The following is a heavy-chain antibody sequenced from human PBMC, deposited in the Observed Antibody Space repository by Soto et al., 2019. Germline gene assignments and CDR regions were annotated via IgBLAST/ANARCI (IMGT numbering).Heavy chain of an antibody. J-gene: IGHJ4*02. CDR3: ARGGYGDY. CDR2: ISAHNGNT. CDR1: GYIFTTYG. Sequence: QVHLVQSGAEVKKPGASVKVSCKGSGYIFTTYGITWVRQAPGRGLEWMGWISAHNGNTNYAHKLQGRVTVTRDTSTSTAYMGLRNLRSDDTAVYYCARGGYGDYWGQGALVTVSS. D-gene: IGHD1-1*01. V-gene: IGHV1-18*01.